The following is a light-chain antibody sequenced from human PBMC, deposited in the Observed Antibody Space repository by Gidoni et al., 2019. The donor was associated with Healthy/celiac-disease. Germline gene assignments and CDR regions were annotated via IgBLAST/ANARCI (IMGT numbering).Light chain of an antibody. J-gene: IGLJ2*01. CDR1: SSDVGSYNL. Sequence: QSALTQPASVSGSPGQSITISCTGTSSDVGSYNLVSWYQQHPGKAPKLMISEVSKRPSGVSNLFSGSKSGNTASLTISGLQAEDEADYYCCSYSSSSTWVFGGGTKPTVL. CDR3: CSYSSSSTWV. CDR2: EVS. V-gene: IGLV2-23*02.